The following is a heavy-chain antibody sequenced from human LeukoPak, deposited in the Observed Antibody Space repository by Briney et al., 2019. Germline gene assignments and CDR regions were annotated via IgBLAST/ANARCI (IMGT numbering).Heavy chain of an antibody. CDR3: ASSGPKNYYYGMDV. Sequence: ASVKVSCKASGYTFTGYYTHWVRQAPGQGLEWMGWINPNSGGTNYAQKFQGWVTMTRDTSISTAYMELSRLRSDDTAVYYCASSGPKNYYYGMDVWGQGTTVTVSS. J-gene: IGHJ6*02. CDR1: GYTFTGYY. CDR2: INPNSGGT. V-gene: IGHV1-2*04.